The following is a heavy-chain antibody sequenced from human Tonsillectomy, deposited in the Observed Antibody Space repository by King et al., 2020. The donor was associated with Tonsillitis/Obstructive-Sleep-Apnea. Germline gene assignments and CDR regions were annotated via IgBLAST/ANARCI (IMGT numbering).Heavy chain of an antibody. V-gene: IGHV3-30*01. CDR1: GFTFSSYA. J-gene: IGHJ5*02. CDR2: ISYDGTNK. D-gene: IGHD2-2*01. CDR3: ARSWEDQLLFSPNWFDP. Sequence: VQLVESGGGVVQPGRSLRLSCAASGFTFSSYAMHWVRQATGKGLEWVAVISYDGTNKYYGDSVKGRFTISRDSSKNTLYLQMNSLRDEDTAVYYCARSWEDQLLFSPNWFDPWGRGTLVTVSS.